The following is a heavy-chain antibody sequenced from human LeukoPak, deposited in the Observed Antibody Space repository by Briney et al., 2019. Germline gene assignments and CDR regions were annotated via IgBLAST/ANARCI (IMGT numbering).Heavy chain of an antibody. V-gene: IGHV3-66*01. CDR3: AKAGFTITQIDY. D-gene: IGHD3-10*01. Sequence: GGSLRLSCAASGFTVSSNYMSWVRQAPGKGLEWVSVIYSGGSTYYADSVKGRFTISRDNSKNMLFLQMNSLRAEDTAVYYCAKAGFTITQIDYWGRGTLVTVSS. J-gene: IGHJ4*02. CDR1: GFTVSSNY. CDR2: IYSGGST.